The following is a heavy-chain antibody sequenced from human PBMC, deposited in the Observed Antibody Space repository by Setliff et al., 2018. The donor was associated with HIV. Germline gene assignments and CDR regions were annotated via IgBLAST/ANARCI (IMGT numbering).Heavy chain of an antibody. CDR3: ARRGRDGVFIMFATGFDP. CDR1: GGSISSSTYY. J-gene: IGHJ5*02. V-gene: IGHV4-39*01. CDR2: IFYTGST. Sequence: SETLSLTCSVSGGSISSSTYYWGWIRQPPGKGLEWIGDIFYTGSTYYKPSLKSRVAISVDTSENQFSLKLNSVTAADTAVYYCARRGRDGVFIMFATGFDPWGQGALVTVS. D-gene: IGHD2-8*01.